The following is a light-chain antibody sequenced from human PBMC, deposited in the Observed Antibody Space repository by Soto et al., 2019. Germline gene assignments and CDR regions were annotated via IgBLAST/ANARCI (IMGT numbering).Light chain of an antibody. CDR2: GVS. J-gene: IGKJ4*01. Sequence: EILLTQSPGTLSLSPGERATLSCRASQSLSGNYLAWYQQKPGQTPRLLIYGVSIRATGIPDRFSGSGSETDFTLTISRLEPEDSAVYFCQQYGNSPALTFGGGTKVDIK. V-gene: IGKV3-20*01. CDR1: QSLSGNY. CDR3: QQYGNSPALT.